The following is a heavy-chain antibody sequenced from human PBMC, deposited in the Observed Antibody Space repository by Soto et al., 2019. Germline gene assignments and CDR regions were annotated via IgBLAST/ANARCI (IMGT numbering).Heavy chain of an antibody. CDR2: IGSSDIYT. V-gene: IGHV3-21*02. Sequence: EVQLVESGGGLVKPGGPLRLSCAGSGFTFSSYKINWVRQAPGKGLEWVSSIGSSDIYTYYADSLKGRLIISRDNANNSVYLQINSLRAEDTAVYYCARDQVGMDVWGQGTPVTVSS. CDR1: GFTFSSYK. CDR3: ARDQVGMDV. J-gene: IGHJ6*02.